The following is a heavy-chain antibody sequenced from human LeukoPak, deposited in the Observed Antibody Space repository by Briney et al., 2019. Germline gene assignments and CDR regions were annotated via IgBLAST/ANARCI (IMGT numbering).Heavy chain of an antibody. CDR2: INHSGST. Sequence: SETLSLTCAVYGGSFSGYYWSWIRQPPGKGLEWIGEINHSGSTNYNPSLKSRVTISVDTSKNQFSLKLSSVTAADTAVYYCARHYYDSSGYYPIFDYWGQGTLVTVSS. J-gene: IGHJ4*02. D-gene: IGHD3-22*01. CDR3: ARHYYDSSGYYPIFDY. V-gene: IGHV4-34*01. CDR1: GGSFSGYY.